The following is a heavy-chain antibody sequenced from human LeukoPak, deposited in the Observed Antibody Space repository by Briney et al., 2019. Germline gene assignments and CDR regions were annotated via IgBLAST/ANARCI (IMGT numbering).Heavy chain of an antibody. Sequence: PGGSLRLSCSASGFPFSLYSMQWVRQAPGKGLEWVSVIYSGGYTYYADSVKGRFTISRDNSKNTLYLQMNSLRVEDTAVYYCARDRPAGGVGDFDHWGQGTLVTVSS. D-gene: IGHD3-16*01. CDR3: ARDRPAGGVGDFDH. V-gene: IGHV3-66*01. J-gene: IGHJ4*02. CDR2: IYSGGYT. CDR1: GFPFSLYS.